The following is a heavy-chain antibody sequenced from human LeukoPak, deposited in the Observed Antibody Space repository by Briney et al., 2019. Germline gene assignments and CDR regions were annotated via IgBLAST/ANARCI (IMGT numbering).Heavy chain of an antibody. Sequence: GGSLRLSCAASGFTFSSYAMHWVRQAPGKGLEWVAFISYDGSNKYYADSVKGRFTISRDNSKNTVYLQMNSLRAEDTAVYYCARDGIAAALYYMDVWGKGTTVTVSS. V-gene: IGHV3-30*04. CDR3: ARDGIAAALYYMDV. J-gene: IGHJ6*03. CDR1: GFTFSSYA. CDR2: ISYDGSNK. D-gene: IGHD6-25*01.